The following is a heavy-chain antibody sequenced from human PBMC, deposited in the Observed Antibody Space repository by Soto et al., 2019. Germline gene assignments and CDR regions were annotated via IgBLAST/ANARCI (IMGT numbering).Heavy chain of an antibody. CDR1: GGSISGYY. D-gene: IGHD4-4*01. Sequence: QVQLQESGPGLVKPSETLSLTCTVSGGSISGYYYSWIRQTPGKGLEWIGQIYYSGSTKYNPSLKSRVTMAVDTSKNQVSLKLTSVTAADAAVYYCAMVVTNLYNWFDPWGQGTLVSVSS. CDR2: IYYSGST. CDR3: AMVVTNLYNWFDP. V-gene: IGHV4-59*08. J-gene: IGHJ5*02.